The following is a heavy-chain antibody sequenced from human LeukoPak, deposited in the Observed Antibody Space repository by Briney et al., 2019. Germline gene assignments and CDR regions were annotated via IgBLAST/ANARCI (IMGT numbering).Heavy chain of an antibody. V-gene: IGHV1-2*02. J-gene: IGHJ4*02. CDR1: GYTFTGYY. D-gene: IGHD3-10*01. CDR2: INPNSGGT. Sequence: ASVKVSCKASGYTFTGYYMHWVRQAPGQGLEWMGWINPNSGGTKYAQKFQGRVTMTRDTSITTVYMELSSLRSDDTAVYYCARDYYGSGSYYQLGYRGQGTLVTVSS. CDR3: ARDYYGSGSYYQLGY.